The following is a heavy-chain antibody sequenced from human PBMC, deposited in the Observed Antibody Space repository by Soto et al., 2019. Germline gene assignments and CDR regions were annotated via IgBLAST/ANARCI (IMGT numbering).Heavy chain of an antibody. CDR2: IYHSGST. CDR1: GGSISSSDG. CDR3: AGETPGIAAAGNYYYYGMDV. J-gene: IGHJ6*02. Sequence: SETLSLTCAVSGGSISSSDGWSWLRQPPGKGLEWIGEIYHSGSTNYNPSLKSRVTISVDKSKNQFSLKLSSVTAADTAVYYCAGETPGIAAAGNYYYYGMDVWGQGTTVT. V-gene: IGHV4-4*02. D-gene: IGHD6-13*01.